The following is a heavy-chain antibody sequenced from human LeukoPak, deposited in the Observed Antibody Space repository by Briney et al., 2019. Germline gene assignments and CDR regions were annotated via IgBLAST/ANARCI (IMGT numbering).Heavy chain of an antibody. CDR2: ISGSGGST. CDR1: GFTFSSYA. Sequence: GGSLRLSCAASGFTFSSYAMSWVRQAPGKGLEWVSAISGSGGSTYYADPVKGRFTISRDNSKNTLYLQMNSLRAEDTAVYYCAKGGDYYGSGSYVDYWGQGTLVTVSS. D-gene: IGHD3-10*01. V-gene: IGHV3-23*01. CDR3: AKGGDYYGSGSYVDY. J-gene: IGHJ4*02.